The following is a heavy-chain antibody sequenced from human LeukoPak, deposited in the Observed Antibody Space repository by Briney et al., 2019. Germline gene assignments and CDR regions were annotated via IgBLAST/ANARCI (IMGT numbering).Heavy chain of an antibody. CDR2: VYYSGST. Sequence: SQTLFLTCTVSGGSISSGGYYWSWIRQHPGKGLEWIGYVYYSGSTYYNPSLKSRVTISVDTSKNQFSLKLSSVTAADTAVYYCAREIVVVPAAPRFDPWGQGTLVTVSS. D-gene: IGHD2-2*01. CDR3: AREIVVVPAAPRFDP. V-gene: IGHV4-31*03. J-gene: IGHJ5*02. CDR1: GGSISSGGYY.